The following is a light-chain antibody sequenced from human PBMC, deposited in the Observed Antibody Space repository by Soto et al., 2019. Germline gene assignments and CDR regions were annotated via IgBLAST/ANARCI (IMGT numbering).Light chain of an antibody. Sequence: QSVLTQPPSASGTPGQRVTISCSGSSSNIGTNTVIWYQQLPGAAPKLLIYSDNQRPSGVPDRFSGSKSGTSASLAISGLQAEDEADYFCAASAGSLVVFGGGTQLTVL. CDR1: SSNIGTNT. CDR2: SDN. J-gene: IGLJ2*01. CDR3: AASAGSLVV. V-gene: IGLV1-44*01.